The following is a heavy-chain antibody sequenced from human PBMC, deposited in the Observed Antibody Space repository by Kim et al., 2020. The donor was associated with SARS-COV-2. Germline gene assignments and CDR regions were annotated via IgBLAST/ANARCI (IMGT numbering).Heavy chain of an antibody. CDR2: ISTGGTNV. Sequence: GGSLRLSCAASGFTFSTYQINWVRQAPGKGLEWVSYISTGGTNVYYADSVKGRFSISRDNAKSSVYLQMNSLRAEDTAVYYCARYFYDTSGYYYRGFSYYYGMDVWGQGTTVTVSS. J-gene: IGHJ6*02. CDR3: ARYFYDTSGYYYRGFSYYYGMDV. V-gene: IGHV3-48*03. D-gene: IGHD3-22*01. CDR1: GFTFSTYQ.